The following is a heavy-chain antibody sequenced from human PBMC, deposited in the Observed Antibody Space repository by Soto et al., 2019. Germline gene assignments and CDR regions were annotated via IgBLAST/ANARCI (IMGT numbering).Heavy chain of an antibody. J-gene: IGHJ4*02. V-gene: IGHV4-31*03. D-gene: IGHD2-2*01. Sequence: QVQLQESGPGLVKPSQTLSLTCSVSGGSINSGGYYWTWIRQLPGRGLEWVGNIYYSGITSYNPSLKSRVTISIDTSKTHFSLKLSSVTAADTAVYYCARSSISKKIDYWGQGTLVTVSS. CDR3: ARSSISKKIDY. CDR1: GGSINSGGYY. CDR2: IYYSGIT.